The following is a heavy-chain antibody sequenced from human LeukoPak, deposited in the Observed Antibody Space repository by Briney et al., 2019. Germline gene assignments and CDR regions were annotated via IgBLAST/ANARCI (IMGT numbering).Heavy chain of an antibody. V-gene: IGHV4-34*01. Sequence: SETLSLTCTVSGGSISGYYWSWIRQPPGKGLEWIGEINHSGSTNYNPSLKSRVTISVDTSKNQFSLKLSSVTAADTAVYYCARDSSDIGNYYFDYWGQGTLVTVSS. J-gene: IGHJ4*02. D-gene: IGHD6-19*01. CDR1: GGSISGYY. CDR3: ARDSSDIGNYYFDY. CDR2: INHSGST.